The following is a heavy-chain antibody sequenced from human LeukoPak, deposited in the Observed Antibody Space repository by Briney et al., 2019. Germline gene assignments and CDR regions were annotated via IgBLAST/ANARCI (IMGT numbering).Heavy chain of an antibody. V-gene: IGHV4-39*07. J-gene: IGHJ4*02. D-gene: IGHD3-10*01. CDR1: GGSISSSSYY. CDR3: ARYYYGSGIYYYFDY. CDR2: INYSGST. Sequence: SETLSLTCTVSGGSISSSSYYWGWIRQPPGKGLEWIGSINYSGSTYYNPSLKSRVTISVDTSKNQFSLRLSSVTAADTAVYYCARYYYGSGIYYYFDYWGQGTLVTVSS.